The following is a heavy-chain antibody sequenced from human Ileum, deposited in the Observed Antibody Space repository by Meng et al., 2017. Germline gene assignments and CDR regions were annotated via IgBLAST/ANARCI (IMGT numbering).Heavy chain of an antibody. CDR2: IKSKADGGTT. Sequence: EVHLVGSGGGLVKPGGSLTLSCAAAGFTFSDAWMSWVRQAPGKGLEWIGLIKSKADGGTTAYAAPVKDRFTISRDDSKTTLYLQMNSLKTEDTAVYYCTDGLTIWGQGTMVTVSS. J-gene: IGHJ3*02. V-gene: IGHV3-15*01. CDR1: GFTFSDAW. CDR3: TDGLTI. D-gene: IGHD4-17*01.